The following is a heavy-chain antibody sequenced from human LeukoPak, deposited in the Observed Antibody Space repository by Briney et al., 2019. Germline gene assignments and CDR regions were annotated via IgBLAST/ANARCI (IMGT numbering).Heavy chain of an antibody. Sequence: GASVKVSCKASGYTFTSYGISWVRQAPGQGLEWMGWISAYNGNTNYAQKLQGRVTMTTDTSTSTVYMELSSLRSEDTAVYYCAREWTPYSNYVFWFDPWGQGTLVTVSS. J-gene: IGHJ5*02. CDR3: AREWTPYSNYVFWFDP. V-gene: IGHV1-18*01. D-gene: IGHD4-11*01. CDR1: GYTFTSYG. CDR2: ISAYNGNT.